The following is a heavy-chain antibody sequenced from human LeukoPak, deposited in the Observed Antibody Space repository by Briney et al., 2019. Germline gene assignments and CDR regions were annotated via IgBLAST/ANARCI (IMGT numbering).Heavy chain of an antibody. Sequence: GGSLRLSCAASGFTVSSNYMSWVRQAPGKGLEWVSVIYSGGSTYYADSVKGRFTISRDNSKNTLYLQMNSPRPEDTAVYYCARDDGAVSGIYFDYWGQGTLVTVSS. CDR1: GFTVSSNY. J-gene: IGHJ4*02. CDR2: IYSGGST. V-gene: IGHV3-66*02. D-gene: IGHD6-19*01. CDR3: ARDDGAVSGIYFDY.